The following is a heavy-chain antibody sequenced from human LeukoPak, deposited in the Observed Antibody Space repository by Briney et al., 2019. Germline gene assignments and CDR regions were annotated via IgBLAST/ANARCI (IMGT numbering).Heavy chain of an antibody. CDR3: ARDAYYDGRGFDP. J-gene: IGHJ5*02. D-gene: IGHD3-3*01. V-gene: IGHV4-38-2*02. CDR1: GYSISSGYY. CDR2: IYHSGST. Sequence: AETLSLTCAVSGYSISSGYYWGWIRPPPGKGLEWFGSIYHSGSTYYNPSLKSRVTISVDTSKNQFSLKLSSVTAADTAVYYCARDAYYDGRGFDPWGQGTLVTVSS.